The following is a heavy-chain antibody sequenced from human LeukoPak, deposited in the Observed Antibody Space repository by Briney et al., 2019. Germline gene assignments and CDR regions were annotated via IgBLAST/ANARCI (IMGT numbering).Heavy chain of an antibody. CDR2: INTDGSSA. J-gene: IGHJ4*02. D-gene: IGHD2-2*01. CDR1: GFTFSGYW. Sequence: PGGSLRHSCAASGFTFSGYWMHWVRQGPGKGLVWVSRINTDGSSASYADSVKGRFTISRDNAKNTLYLQMNSLRAEDTAVYYCARDYCSSTSCYPDYWGQGTLVTVSS. V-gene: IGHV3-74*01. CDR3: ARDYCSSTSCYPDY.